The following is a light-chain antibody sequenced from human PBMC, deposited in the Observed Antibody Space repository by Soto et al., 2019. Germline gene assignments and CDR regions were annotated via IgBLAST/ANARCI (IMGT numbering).Light chain of an antibody. CDR1: QTIIGY. Sequence: DIQMTQSPSSLSASIGDSVTITCRASQTIIGYLNWYQQKPGKAPRLLINAASNLQSGVPSRFRCSGSETDFTLTITSLQPEDFATYYCQQSYTTPRTFGQGTKVEIQ. V-gene: IGKV1-39*01. J-gene: IGKJ1*01. CDR3: QQSYTTPRT. CDR2: AAS.